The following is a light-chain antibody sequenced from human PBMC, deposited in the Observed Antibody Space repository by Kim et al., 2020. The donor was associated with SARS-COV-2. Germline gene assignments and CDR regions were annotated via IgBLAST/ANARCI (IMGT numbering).Light chain of an antibody. J-gene: IGLJ2*01. CDR2: GNN. CDR1: SSNIGSNY. CDR3: AAWDDSLSGHVI. Sequence: RVTISCSGSSSNIGSNYVYWYQQLPGTAPKILIYGNNQRPSGVPDRFSGSKSGTSASLAISGLRSEDEADYYCAAWDDSLSGHVIFGGGTQLTVL. V-gene: IGLV1-47*01.